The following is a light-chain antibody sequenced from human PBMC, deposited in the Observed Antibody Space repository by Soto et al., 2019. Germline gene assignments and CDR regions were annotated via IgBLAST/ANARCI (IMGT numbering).Light chain of an antibody. Sequence: EIVLTQSPGTLSLSPGERATLSCRASQSVSSRHLAWYQQKPGQAPRLFIYGASSRGTGIPYRFSGRGSGTDFTLTIGKLELEDCAVYPSQQYGCSPTFGRGIKVEIK. J-gene: IGKJ1*01. CDR3: QQYGCSPT. V-gene: IGKV3-20*01. CDR2: GAS. CDR1: QSVSSRH.